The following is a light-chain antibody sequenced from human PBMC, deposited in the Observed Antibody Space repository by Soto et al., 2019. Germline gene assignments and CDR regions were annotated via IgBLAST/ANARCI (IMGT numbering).Light chain of an antibody. V-gene: IGLV2-11*01. J-gene: IGLJ2*01. CDR2: DVS. Sequence: QSVLTQPRSVSGSPGQSVTISCTGTSGDVGVYNDVSWYQQQPDKVPKLLIYDVSKRPSGVPDRFSGSKSGNTASLTISGLQAEDEADYYCCSYAGSYAVVFGGGTKLTVL. CDR1: SGDVGVYND. CDR3: CSYAGSYAVV.